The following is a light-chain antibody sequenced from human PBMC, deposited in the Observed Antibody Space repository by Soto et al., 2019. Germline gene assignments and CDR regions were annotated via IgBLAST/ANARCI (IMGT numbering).Light chain of an antibody. CDR3: SSYGGIYSLYV. J-gene: IGLJ1*01. Sequence: QSALTQPASVSGSPGQSITISCTGTSSDVGGDNYVSWYQLHPGKAPQVVIYDDNKRPSGVPDRFSGSKSGNTASLTISGLLADDVADYYCSSYGGIYSLYVFGTGTKVTVL. V-gene: IGLV2-11*01. CDR2: DDN. CDR1: SSDVGGDNY.